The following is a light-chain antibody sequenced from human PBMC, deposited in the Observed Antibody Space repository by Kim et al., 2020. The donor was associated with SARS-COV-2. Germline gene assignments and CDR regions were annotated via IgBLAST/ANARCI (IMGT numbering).Light chain of an antibody. CDR3: QQYNSSSPT. CDR1: QSISVC. J-gene: IGKJ1*01. Sequence: DIQMTQSPSTLSASVGDRVTITCRASQSISVCLAWYQQKPGKAPKVLIFDASSLQSGVPSRFSGSGSGTKFTLTISSLQPDDFATYFCQQYNSSSPTFGPGTKVDIK. CDR2: DAS. V-gene: IGKV1-5*01.